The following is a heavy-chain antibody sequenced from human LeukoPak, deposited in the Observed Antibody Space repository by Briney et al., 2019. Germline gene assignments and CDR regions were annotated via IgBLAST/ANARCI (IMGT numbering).Heavy chain of an antibody. Sequence: GGTLRLSCAASGFTFSSYAMHWVRQAPGKGLEWVSGISWNSGSIGYADSVKGRFTISRDNAKNSLYLQMNSLRAEDMALYYCAKDRQPDYYDSENAFDIWGQGTMVTVSS. D-gene: IGHD3-22*01. V-gene: IGHV3-9*03. CDR2: ISWNSGSI. J-gene: IGHJ3*02. CDR1: GFTFSSYA. CDR3: AKDRQPDYYDSENAFDI.